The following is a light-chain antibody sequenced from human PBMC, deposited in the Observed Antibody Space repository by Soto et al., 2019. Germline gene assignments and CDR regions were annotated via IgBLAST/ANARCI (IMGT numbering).Light chain of an antibody. Sequence: DIQMTQSPSSLSASVGDRVTITFQASQDISNYLNWYQQKPGKAPKLLIYDASNLESGVPSRFSGSRSGTEFTLTISSLQPDDFATYYCQQYNSYSWTFGQGTKVDIK. CDR3: QQYNSYSWT. CDR1: QDISNY. CDR2: DAS. J-gene: IGKJ1*01. V-gene: IGKV1-33*01.